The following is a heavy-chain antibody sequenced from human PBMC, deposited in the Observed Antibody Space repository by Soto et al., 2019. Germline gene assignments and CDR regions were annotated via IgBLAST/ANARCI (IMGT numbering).Heavy chain of an antibody. D-gene: IGHD5-18*01. Sequence: SETLSLTCTVSGGSISSYYWSWIRQPPGKGLEWIGYIYYSGSTNYNPSLKSRVTISVDTSKNQFSLKLSSVTAADTAVYYCARFGYSYGHGHFDYWGQGTLVTVSS. V-gene: IGHV4-59*01. CDR1: GGSISSYY. CDR3: ARFGYSYGHGHFDY. J-gene: IGHJ4*02. CDR2: IYYSGST.